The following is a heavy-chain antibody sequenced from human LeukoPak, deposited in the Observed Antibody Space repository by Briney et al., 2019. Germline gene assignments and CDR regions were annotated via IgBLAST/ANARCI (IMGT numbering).Heavy chain of an antibody. J-gene: IGHJ3*02. CDR3: ARESTPPSAFDI. V-gene: IGHV3-48*04. CDR2: ISSSSSTI. Sequence: GGSLRLSCAAPGFTFSSYSMNWVRQAPGKGLEWVSYISSSSSTIYYADSVKGRFTISRDNAKNSLYLQMNSLRAEDTAVYYCARESTPPSAFDIWGQGTMVTVSS. D-gene: IGHD5/OR15-5a*01. CDR1: GFTFSSYS.